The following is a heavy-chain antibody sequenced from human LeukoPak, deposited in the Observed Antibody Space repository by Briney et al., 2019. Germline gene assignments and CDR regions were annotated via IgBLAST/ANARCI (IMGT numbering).Heavy chain of an antibody. J-gene: IGHJ6*02. CDR3: ARCITGIPGGMDV. CDR1: GFTFSSYS. Sequence: GGSLRLSCAASGFTFSSYSMNWVRQAPGKGLEWVSSISSSSSYIYYADSVKGRFTISRDNAKNSLYLQMNSLRAEDTAVCYCARCITGIPGGMDVWGQGTTVTVSS. V-gene: IGHV3-21*01. CDR2: ISSSSSYI. D-gene: IGHD1-20*01.